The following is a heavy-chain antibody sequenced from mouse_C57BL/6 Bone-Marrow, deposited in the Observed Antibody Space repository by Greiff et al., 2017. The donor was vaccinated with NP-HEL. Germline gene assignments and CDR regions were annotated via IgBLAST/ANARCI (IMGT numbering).Heavy chain of an antibody. CDR1: GFTFSDYY. V-gene: IGHV5-16*01. J-gene: IGHJ4*01. CDR3: ARERKYDYDDAMDY. Sequence: EVKLVESEGGLVQPGSSMKLSCTASGFTFSDYYMAWVRQVPEKGLEWVANINYDGSSTYYLDSLKSRFIISRDNAKNILYLQMSSLKSEDTATYYCARERKYDYDDAMDYWGQGTSVTVSS. CDR2: INYDGSST. D-gene: IGHD2-4*01.